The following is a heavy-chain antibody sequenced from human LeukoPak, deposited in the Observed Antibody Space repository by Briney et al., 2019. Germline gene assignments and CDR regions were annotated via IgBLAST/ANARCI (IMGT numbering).Heavy chain of an antibody. Sequence: GGSLRLSCAASGFTFSSYSMNWVRQAPGKGLEWVSSISSSSSYIYYAGPVKGRFTISRDNAKNSLYLQMNSLRAEDTAVYYCARGQGVRGVTTFDPWGQRTLVTVSS. CDR1: GFTFSSYS. CDR3: ARGQGVRGVTTFDP. CDR2: ISSSSSYI. V-gene: IGHV3-21*01. D-gene: IGHD3-10*01. J-gene: IGHJ5*02.